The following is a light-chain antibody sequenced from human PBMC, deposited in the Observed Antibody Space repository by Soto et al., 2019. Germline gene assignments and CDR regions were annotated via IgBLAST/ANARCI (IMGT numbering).Light chain of an antibody. CDR2: GAS. Sequence: EIVMTQSPATLSVSPGERATLSCRASQSVSSNLAWYQQKPGQAPRLLIYGASNRATGIPARFSGSGSGTEFTLTISSLQSEDFAVYYCQQYYNWPPWTFGQGTKVDIK. CDR3: QQYYNWPPWT. V-gene: IGKV3D-15*01. CDR1: QSVSSN. J-gene: IGKJ1*01.